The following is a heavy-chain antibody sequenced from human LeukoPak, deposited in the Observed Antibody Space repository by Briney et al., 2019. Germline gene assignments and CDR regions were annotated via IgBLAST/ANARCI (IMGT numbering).Heavy chain of an antibody. D-gene: IGHD2-21*01. Sequence: ASVKVSCKASGGTFSGYAISWVRQAPGQGLEWMGGIIPIFGTANYAQKFQGRVTITADESTSTAYMELSSLRSEDTAVYYCAIPDGAYCGGDCYSNSPGDYWGQGTLVTVSS. CDR2: IIPIFGTA. CDR3: AIPDGAYCGGDCYSNSPGDY. CDR1: GGTFSGYA. V-gene: IGHV1-69*13. J-gene: IGHJ4*02.